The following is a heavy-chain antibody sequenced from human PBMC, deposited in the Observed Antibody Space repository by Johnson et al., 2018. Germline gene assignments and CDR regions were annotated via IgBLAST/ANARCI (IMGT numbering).Heavy chain of an antibody. J-gene: IGHJ3*02. D-gene: IGHD3-22*01. CDR1: GGTFSSSV. CDR3: ARGSDDSSGTDAFDI. CDR2: IIPLFGTA. Sequence: QVQLVESGAEVKKPGSSVKVSCKASGGTFSSSVISWVRQAPGQGLEWMGGIIPLFGTASYAQKFQGRVTLTADESTSTAYMELSGLRSQDPAVYYCARGSDDSSGTDAFDIWGQGTMVTVSS. V-gene: IGHV1-69*01.